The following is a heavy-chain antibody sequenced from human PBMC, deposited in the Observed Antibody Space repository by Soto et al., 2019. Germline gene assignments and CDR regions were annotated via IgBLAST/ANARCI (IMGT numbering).Heavy chain of an antibody. CDR1: GVTFTTFW. V-gene: IGHV3-7*03. CDR2: INEGGSEK. CDR3: ARGRGIGL. J-gene: IGHJ6*02. Sequence: EVQLVESGGGLVQPGGSLRLSCAASGVTFTTFWMTWVRQAPGKGLDWVANINEGGSEKNYADSVKGRFTISRDNAEKSLYLHMNSLRAEDTAVYYCARGRGIGLWGQGTTVTVSS.